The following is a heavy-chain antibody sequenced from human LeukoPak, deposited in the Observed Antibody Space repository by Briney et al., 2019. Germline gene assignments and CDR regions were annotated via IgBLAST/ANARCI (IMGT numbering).Heavy chain of an antibody. V-gene: IGHV7-4-1*02. CDR1: GYTFTGYY. CDR3: ARDSDSSGYYSLEFDY. CDR2: INTNTGNP. D-gene: IGHD3-22*01. J-gene: IGHJ4*02. Sequence: WASVKVSCKASGYTFTGYYMHWVRQAPGQGLEWMGWINTNTGNPTYAQGFTGRFVFSLDTSVSTAYLQISSLKAEDTAVYYCARDSDSSGYYSLEFDYWGQGTLVTVSS.